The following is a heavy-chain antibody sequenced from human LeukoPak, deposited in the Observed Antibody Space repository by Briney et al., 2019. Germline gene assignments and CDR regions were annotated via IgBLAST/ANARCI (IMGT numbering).Heavy chain of an antibody. J-gene: IGHJ6*02. CDR1: GFTFSSYS. CDR2: ISSSSSTI. CDR3: ARDGGGTVTPGYYGMDV. V-gene: IGHV3-48*01. Sequence: GGSLRLSCAASGFTFSSYSMNWVRQAPGKGLEWVSYISSSSSTIYYADSVKGRFTIPRDNAKNSLYLQMNSLRAEDTAVYYCARDGGGTVTPGYYGMDVWGQGTTVTVSS. D-gene: IGHD4-4*01.